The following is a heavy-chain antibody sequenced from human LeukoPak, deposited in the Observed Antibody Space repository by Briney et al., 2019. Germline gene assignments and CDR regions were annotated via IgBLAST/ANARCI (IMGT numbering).Heavy chain of an antibody. V-gene: IGHV1-18*01. CDR3: ARAGGIAAAGYDGASAY. Sequence: ASVKVSCKASGYTFTSYGISWVRQAPGQGLEWMGWISAYNGNTDYAQKLQGRVTMTTDTSTTTAYMELRSLRSDDTAVYYCARAGGIAAAGYDGASAYWGQGTLVTVSS. CDR1: GYTFTSYG. D-gene: IGHD6-13*01. CDR2: ISAYNGNT. J-gene: IGHJ4*02.